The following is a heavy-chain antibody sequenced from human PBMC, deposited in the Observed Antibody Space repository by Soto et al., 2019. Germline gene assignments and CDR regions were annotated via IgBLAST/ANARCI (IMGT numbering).Heavy chain of an antibody. J-gene: IGHJ6*02. Sequence: GESLKISCKGSGYSFTSYWISWVRQMPGKGLEWMGRIDPSDSYTNYSPSFQGHVTISADKSISTAYLQWSSLKASDTAMYYCARHLGLAVAELAHYYYYGMDVWGQGTTVTVSS. V-gene: IGHV5-10-1*01. CDR1: GYSFTSYW. CDR2: IDPSDSYT. D-gene: IGHD6-19*01. CDR3: ARHLGLAVAELAHYYYYGMDV.